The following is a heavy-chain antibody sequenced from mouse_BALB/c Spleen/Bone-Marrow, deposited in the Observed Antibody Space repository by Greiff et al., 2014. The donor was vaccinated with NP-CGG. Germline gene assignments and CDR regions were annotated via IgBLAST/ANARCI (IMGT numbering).Heavy chain of an antibody. CDR3: AKRGAYGNFWFAY. CDR1: GFTFSSYA. CDR2: ISSGGST. Sequence: DVHLVESGGGLVKPGESLKLSCAASGFTFSSYAMSWVRQTPEKRLEWVASISSGGSTYYPDSVKGRFTISRDNARNILYLQMSSLRSEDTAMYYCAKRGAYGNFWFAYWGQGTLVTVSA. D-gene: IGHD2-10*02. V-gene: IGHV5-6-5*01. J-gene: IGHJ3*01.